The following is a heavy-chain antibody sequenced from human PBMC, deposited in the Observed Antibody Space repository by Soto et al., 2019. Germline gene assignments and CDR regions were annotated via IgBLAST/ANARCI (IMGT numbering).Heavy chain of an antibody. Sequence: HGGSLRLSCAASGFTFSSYAMHWVRQAPGKGLEWVAVISYDGSNKYYADSVKGRFTISRDNSKNTLYLQMNSLRAEDTAVYYCAGGGRYCSSTSCSFDYWGQGSLVVVSS. V-gene: IGHV3-30-3*01. CDR1: GFTFSSYA. CDR3: AGGGRYCSSTSCSFDY. CDR2: ISYDGSNK. D-gene: IGHD2-2*01. J-gene: IGHJ4*02.